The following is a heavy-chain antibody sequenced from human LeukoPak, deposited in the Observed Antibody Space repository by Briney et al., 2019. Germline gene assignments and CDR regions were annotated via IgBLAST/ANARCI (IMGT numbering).Heavy chain of an antibody. CDR2: IKSKTDGGTT. V-gene: IGHV3-15*01. CDR3: STVRYCSGGSCVGGMDV. CDR1: GFTFSYDG. D-gene: IGHD2-15*01. Sequence: PGGSLRLSCAASGFTFSYDGMTWVRQAPGKGLEWVGRIKSKTDGGTTDYAAPVKGRFITSRDDSKNTLYLQMNSLKTEDTAVYYCSTVRYCSGGSCVGGMDVWGQGTAVTVSS. J-gene: IGHJ6*02.